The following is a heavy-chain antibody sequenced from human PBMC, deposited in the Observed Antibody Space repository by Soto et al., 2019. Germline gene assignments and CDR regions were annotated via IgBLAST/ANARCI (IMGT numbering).Heavy chain of an antibody. Sequence: EVQLLESGGGLVQPGGSLRLSCAASGFTFSSNAMSWVRQAPGKGLEWVSAISGSGGSTYYADSVKGRFTISRYNSKNTRYLQMNSLRAEDTAVYYCAKESSSWSTSFDYWGQGTLVTVSS. J-gene: IGHJ4*02. CDR1: GFTFSSNA. V-gene: IGHV3-23*01. D-gene: IGHD6-13*01. CDR3: AKESSSWSTSFDY. CDR2: ISGSGGST.